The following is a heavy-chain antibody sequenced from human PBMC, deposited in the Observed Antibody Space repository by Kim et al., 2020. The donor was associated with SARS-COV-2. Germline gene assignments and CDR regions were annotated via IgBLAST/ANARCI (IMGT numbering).Heavy chain of an antibody. J-gene: IGHJ4*02. CDR2: IIPIFGTA. V-gene: IGHV1-69*13. D-gene: IGHD2-15*01. Sequence: SVKVSCKASGGTFSSYAISWVRQAPGQGLEWMGGIIPIFGTANYAQKFQGRVTITADESTSTAYMELSSLRSEDTAVYYCARDLRGYCSGGSCYSPEYWGQGTLVTVSS. CDR1: GGTFSSYA. CDR3: ARDLRGYCSGGSCYSPEY.